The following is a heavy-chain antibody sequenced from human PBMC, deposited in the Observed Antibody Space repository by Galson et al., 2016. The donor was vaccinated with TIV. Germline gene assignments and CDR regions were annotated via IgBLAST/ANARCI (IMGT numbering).Heavy chain of an antibody. D-gene: IGHD6-13*01. CDR2: IVPIYRSP. CDR1: GGSFSNYY. J-gene: IGHJ2*01. CDR3: ARPSDSSWYFDL. V-gene: IGHV1-69*13. Sequence: SVKVSCKASGGSFSNYYINWVRQAPGQGPEWMGGIVPIYRSPKYARRFQGRVTITADESTSTVFVELTSRTSDETAAVYCARPSDSSWYFDLWGRGTQVIVSS.